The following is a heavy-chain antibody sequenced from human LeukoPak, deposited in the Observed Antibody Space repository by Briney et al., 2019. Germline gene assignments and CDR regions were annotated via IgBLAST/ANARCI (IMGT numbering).Heavy chain of an antibody. J-gene: IGHJ4*02. CDR3: ANHLACGSTSCPPFDS. V-gene: IGHV3-21*01. CDR1: GFTFSSYS. D-gene: IGHD2-2*01. CDR2: ISDRGTYI. Sequence: GGSLRLSCAASGFTFSSYSMNWVRQAPGKGLEWVASISDRGTYIYYADSVKGRFTISRDNAKNSLYLQMNSLRAEDTAVYYCANHLACGSTSCPPFDSWGQGTLVTVSS.